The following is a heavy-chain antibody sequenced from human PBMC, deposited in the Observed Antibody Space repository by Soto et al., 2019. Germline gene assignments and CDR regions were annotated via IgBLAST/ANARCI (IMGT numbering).Heavy chain of an antibody. CDR3: ARQLGYCSSTSCLGAFEI. CDR1: GFTFSSYD. V-gene: IGHV3-13*01. Sequence: EVQLVESGGGLVQPGGSLRLSCAASGFTFSSYDMQWVRQATGKGLEWVSAIGTAGDTYYPASVKGRFTISRENAKNSLYLQMNSLRAGDTAVYYCARQLGYCSSTSCLGAFEIWGQGTRVTVSS. J-gene: IGHJ3*02. CDR2: IGTAGDT. D-gene: IGHD2-2*01.